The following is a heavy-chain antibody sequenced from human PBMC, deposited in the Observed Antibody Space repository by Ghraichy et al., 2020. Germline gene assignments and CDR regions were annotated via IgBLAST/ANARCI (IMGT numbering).Heavy chain of an antibody. CDR1: AGSIRGDDYY. D-gene: IGHD4-17*01. J-gene: IGHJ4*02. V-gene: IGHV4-30-4*01. CDR3: VRTAGGEYFDS. Sequence: SQTLSLTCTVSAGSIRGDDYYWSWIRQSPGKGLEWVGYINHAGKTDYNPSLKSRALISVDMSNSQFSLSLRSVTATDTAIYYCVRTAGGEYFDSWGQGTLITVSS. CDR2: INHAGKT.